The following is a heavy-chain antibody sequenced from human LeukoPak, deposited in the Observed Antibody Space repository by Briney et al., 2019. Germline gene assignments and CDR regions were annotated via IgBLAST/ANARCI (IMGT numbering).Heavy chain of an antibody. CDR1: GFTFSSYS. Sequence: PGGSLRLSCAASGFTFSSYSMNWVRQAPGKGLEWVSSNSSSSSYIYYADSVKGRFTISRDNAKNSLYLQMNSLRAEDTAVYYCARAFNGKILEWSDYWGQGTLVTVSS. J-gene: IGHJ4*02. CDR3: ARAFNGKILEWSDY. CDR2: NSSSSSYI. D-gene: IGHD3-3*01. V-gene: IGHV3-21*01.